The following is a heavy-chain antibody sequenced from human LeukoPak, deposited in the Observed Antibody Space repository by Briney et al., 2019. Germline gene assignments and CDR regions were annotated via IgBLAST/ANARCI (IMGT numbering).Heavy chain of an antibody. CDR3: ARSLGGSYYGAGSSPGD. V-gene: IGHV3-21*01. D-gene: IGHD3-10*01. CDR1: GFTFSSYS. Sequence: GGSLRLSCAASGFTFSSYSMNWVRQAPGKGLEWVSSISSSSSYIYYADSVKGRFTISRDNAKNSLYLQMNSLRAEDTSVYYCARSLGGSYYGAGSSPGDWGQGTLVTVSS. J-gene: IGHJ4*02. CDR2: ISSSSSYI.